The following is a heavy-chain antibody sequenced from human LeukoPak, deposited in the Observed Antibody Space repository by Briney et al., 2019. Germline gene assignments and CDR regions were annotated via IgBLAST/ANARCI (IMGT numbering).Heavy chain of an antibody. Sequence: GGSLRLSCAASGFTFSSYGMHWVRQAPGKGLEWVAVISYDGSKKYYADSVKGRFTISRDNSKNTLYLQMNSLRAEDTAVYYCAREAPRSYCSSTSCSGYAFDIWGQGTMVTVSS. J-gene: IGHJ3*02. D-gene: IGHD2-2*01. CDR3: AREAPRSYCSSTSCSGYAFDI. CDR1: GFTFSSYG. V-gene: IGHV3-30*03. CDR2: ISYDGSKK.